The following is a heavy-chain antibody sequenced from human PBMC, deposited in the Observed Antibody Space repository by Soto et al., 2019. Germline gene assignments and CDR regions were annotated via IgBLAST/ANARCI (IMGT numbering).Heavy chain of an antibody. CDR3: ARDPDTTSKVDY. CDR1: GFTFSDHY. D-gene: IGHD1-1*01. J-gene: IGHJ4*02. Sequence: GGSLRLSCEASGFTFSDHYMSWIRQAPGKGLEWVSYISTGGSPEYYADPVRGRFTISRDNAKNSLYLQMNSLRDEDTALYYCARDPDTTSKVDYWGQGTRVTVSS. V-gene: IGHV3-11*01. CDR2: ISTGGSPE.